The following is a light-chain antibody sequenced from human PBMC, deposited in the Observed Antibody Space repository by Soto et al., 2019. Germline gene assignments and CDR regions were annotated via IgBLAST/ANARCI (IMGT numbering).Light chain of an antibody. J-gene: IGKJ1*01. V-gene: IGKV3-15*01. CDR2: GAS. Sequence: EIVMTQSPATLSVSPLERATLSFRASQSVSSNLAWYQQKPGQAPRLLIYGASTRATGIPARFSGSGSGTEFTLTISSLQSEDFAVYYCQQYNNWPRTFGQGTKVDIK. CDR1: QSVSSN. CDR3: QQYNNWPRT.